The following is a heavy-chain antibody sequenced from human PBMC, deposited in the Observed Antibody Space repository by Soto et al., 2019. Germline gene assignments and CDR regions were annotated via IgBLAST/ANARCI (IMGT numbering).Heavy chain of an antibody. V-gene: IGHV3-7*03. Sequence: LILSCAASGFTFSSSWMNWVRQAPGKGLEWVADIKEDGSEKYYVDSLKGRFTISRDNAKNSLYLQMNSLRAEDTAVYYCARGDYYDRRFDSWGQGTLVTV. CDR3: ARGDYYDRRFDS. CDR2: IKEDGSEK. CDR1: GFTFSSSW. D-gene: IGHD3-22*01. J-gene: IGHJ4*02.